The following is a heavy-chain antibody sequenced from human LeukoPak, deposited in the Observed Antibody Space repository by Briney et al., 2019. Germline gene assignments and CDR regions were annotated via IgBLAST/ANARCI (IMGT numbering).Heavy chain of an antibody. Sequence: GGSLRLSCAASGFTFSDYYMSWIRQAPGKGLEWVSYISSSSSYTNYADPVKGRFTISRDNAKNSLYLQMNSLRAEDTAVYYCARVPERGRGYFDYWGQGTLVTVSS. V-gene: IGHV3-11*06. D-gene: IGHD1-14*01. J-gene: IGHJ4*02. CDR1: GFTFSDYY. CDR2: ISSSSSYT. CDR3: ARVPERGRGYFDY.